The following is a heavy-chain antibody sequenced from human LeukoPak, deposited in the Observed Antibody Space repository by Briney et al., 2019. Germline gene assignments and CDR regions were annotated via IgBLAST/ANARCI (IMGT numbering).Heavy chain of an antibody. V-gene: IGHV1-18*01. Sequence: ASVKVSCKASGYTFTSYGISWVRQAPGQGLEWMGWISAYNGNTNYAQKFQGRVTITTDESTSTAYMELSSLRSEDTAVYYCARGTNYGDYGFDYWGQGTLVTVSS. CDR2: ISAYNGNT. D-gene: IGHD4-17*01. CDR1: GYTFTSYG. CDR3: ARGTNYGDYGFDY. J-gene: IGHJ4*02.